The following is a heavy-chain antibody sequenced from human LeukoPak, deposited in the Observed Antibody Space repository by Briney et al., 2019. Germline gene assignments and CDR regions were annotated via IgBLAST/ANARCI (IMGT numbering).Heavy chain of an antibody. D-gene: IGHD6-19*01. J-gene: IGHJ4*02. CDR3: ATKQWLAPPPDS. Sequence: GGALRLSCAAPGFTFSKYWMLWGRPAPGEGLEGVSRINTDGTVTTYADSVKGRFTVSRDNADNTMFLQMNSVRDEDTAVYYCATKQWLAPPPDSWGQGTPVTVSS. CDR2: INTDGTVT. CDR1: GFTFSKYW. V-gene: IGHV3-74*01.